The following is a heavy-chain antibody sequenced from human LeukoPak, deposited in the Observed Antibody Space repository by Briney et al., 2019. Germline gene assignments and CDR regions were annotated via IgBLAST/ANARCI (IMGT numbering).Heavy chain of an antibody. V-gene: IGHV3-74*03. CDR2: ISPGGSTT. Sequence: GGSLRLSCAASGFTFSRYWMHWVRQAPGKGLMWVSRISPGGSTTLYADSVKGRFTISRDNAKNTLYLQMNSLGAADTAVYYCTTVLSSTRDNLGDYWGQGTLVTASS. CDR1: GFTFSRYW. J-gene: IGHJ4*02. CDR3: TTVLSSTRDNLGDY. D-gene: IGHD6-13*01.